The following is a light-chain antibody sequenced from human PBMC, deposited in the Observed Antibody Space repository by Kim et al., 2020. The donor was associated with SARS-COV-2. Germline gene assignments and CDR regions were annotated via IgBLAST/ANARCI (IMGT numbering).Light chain of an antibody. CDR1: QSVSSN. J-gene: IGKJ4*01. CDR2: GAS. CDR3: QQYNNHPALT. Sequence: SPGARATLSCRASQSVSSNLAWYQQKPGQAPRLLIYGASTRATGIPARFSGSGSGTEFTLTISSLQSEDFAVYYCQQYNNHPALTFGGGTKVDIK. V-gene: IGKV3-15*01.